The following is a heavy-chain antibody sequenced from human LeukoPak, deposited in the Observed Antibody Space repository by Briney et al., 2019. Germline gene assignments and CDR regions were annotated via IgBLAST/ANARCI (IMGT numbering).Heavy chain of an antibody. V-gene: IGHV4-59*08. CDR1: GGSISSYY. J-gene: IGHJ4*02. Sequence: SETLSLTCTVSGGSISSYYWNWIQQPPGKGLEWIGYIYYSGKTYYNPSLKSRVTISVDTSKNQFSLKLSSVTAADTAVYFCARGAPSDYWGQGTLVTVSS. CDR2: IYYSGKT. CDR3: ARGAPSDY.